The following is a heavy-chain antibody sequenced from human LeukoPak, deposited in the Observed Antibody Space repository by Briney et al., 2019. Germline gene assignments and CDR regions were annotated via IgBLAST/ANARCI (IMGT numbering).Heavy chain of an antibody. D-gene: IGHD1-26*01. CDR1: GGSISSGSYY. Sequence: PSETLSLTCTVSGGSISSGSYYWSWIRQPAGKGLEWIGRIYTSGSTNYNPSLKSRVTISVDTSKNQVSLKLSSVTAADTAVYYCARDRGSYYSFWFDPWGQGTLVTVSS. J-gene: IGHJ5*02. V-gene: IGHV4-61*02. CDR3: ARDRGSYYSFWFDP. CDR2: IYTSGST.